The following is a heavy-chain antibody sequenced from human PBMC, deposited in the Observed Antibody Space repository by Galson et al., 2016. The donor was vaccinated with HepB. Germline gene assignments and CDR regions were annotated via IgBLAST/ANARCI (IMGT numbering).Heavy chain of an antibody. CDR1: GFTFGSYA. CDR3: AREPWSRLEDNSGWSGGADC. V-gene: IGHV3-11*06. J-gene: IGHJ4*02. D-gene: IGHD6-19*01. Sequence: SLRLSCAASGFTFGSYAMSWVRQAPGKGLEWVSYISNSGYYTNYADSVKGRFTISRDNAKNSLYLQMNSLRAEDTAVYFCAREPWSRLEDNSGWSGGADCWGQGTLVTVSS. CDR2: ISNSGYYT.